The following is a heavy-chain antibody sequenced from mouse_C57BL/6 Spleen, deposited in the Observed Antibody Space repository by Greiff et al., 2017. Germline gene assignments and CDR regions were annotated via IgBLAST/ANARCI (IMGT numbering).Heavy chain of an antibody. Sequence: QVQLQQPGAELVKPGASVQLSCKASGYTFTSYWMHWVKQRPGQGLEWIGMIHPNSGSTNYNEKFKGKATLTVDKASSTAYMQLSSLTSEDSAVYYCARPGAGTRAMDYWGQGTSVTVSS. J-gene: IGHJ4*01. CDR3: ARPGAGTRAMDY. D-gene: IGHD4-1*01. CDR2: IHPNSGST. V-gene: IGHV1-64*01. CDR1: GYTFTSYW.